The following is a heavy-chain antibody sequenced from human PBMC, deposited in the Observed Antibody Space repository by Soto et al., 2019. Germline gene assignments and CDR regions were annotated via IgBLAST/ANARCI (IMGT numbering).Heavy chain of an antibody. D-gene: IGHD2-2*01. J-gene: IGHJ6*02. V-gene: IGHV1-69*01. Sequence: QVQLLQSGAEVRKPGSSVKVSCKASGGTFSSFAISWVRQAPGQGLEWMGGTIPIFATTNYAQKFQGRVTITADESTSTAYMELGSLRSEDTAVYYCARVRDVVVVPDYGMDVWGQGTTVTVSS. CDR1: GGTFSSFA. CDR2: TIPIFATT. CDR3: ARVRDVVVVPDYGMDV.